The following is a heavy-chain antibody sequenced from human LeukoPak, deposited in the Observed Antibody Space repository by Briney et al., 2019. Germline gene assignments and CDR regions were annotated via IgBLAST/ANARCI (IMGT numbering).Heavy chain of an antibody. J-gene: IGHJ6*02. CDR2: IIPIFGTA. Sequence: SVKVSCKASGGTFSSYAISWVRQAPGQGLEWMGGIIPIFGTANYAQKFQGRVTITADESTSTAYMELSSLRSEDTAVYYCAGGYSYGSSLITMVRGVIYYGMDVWGQGTTVTVSS. V-gene: IGHV1-69*13. CDR1: GGTFSSYA. D-gene: IGHD3-10*01. CDR3: AGGYSYGSSLITMVRGVIYYGMDV.